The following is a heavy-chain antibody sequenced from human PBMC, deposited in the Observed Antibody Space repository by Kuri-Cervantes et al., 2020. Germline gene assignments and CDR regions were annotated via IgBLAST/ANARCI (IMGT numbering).Heavy chain of an antibody. CDR3: ASGPTILAIDY. CDR2: IIPIFGTA. J-gene: IGHJ4*02. V-gene: IGHV1-69*06. D-gene: IGHD5-24*01. CDR1: GGTFSSHA. Sequence: SVKVSCKTSGGTFSSHAISWVRQAPGQGLEWMGGIIPIFGTANYAQKFQGRVTITADKSTSTAYMELSSLRSEDTAVYYCASGPTILAIDYWGQGTLVTVSS.